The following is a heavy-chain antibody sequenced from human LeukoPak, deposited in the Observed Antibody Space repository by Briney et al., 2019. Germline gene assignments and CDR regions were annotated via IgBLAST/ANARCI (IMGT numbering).Heavy chain of an antibody. Sequence: GGSLRLSCAASGFTFRDYEMNWVRQAPGKGLEWVSYITSRASTIYYAGSVKGRFTISRDNAKNSLYLQMNSLRAEDTAVYYCARGDYAHYYYYGLNVWGQGTTVTVPS. V-gene: IGHV3-48*03. D-gene: IGHD4-17*01. CDR3: ARGDYAHYYYYGLNV. J-gene: IGHJ6*02. CDR1: GFTFRDYE. CDR2: ITSRASTI.